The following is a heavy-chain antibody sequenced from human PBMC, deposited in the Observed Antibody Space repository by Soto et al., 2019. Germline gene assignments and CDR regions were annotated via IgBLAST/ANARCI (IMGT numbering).Heavy chain of an antibody. J-gene: IGHJ6*02. Sequence: WTWIRQPPGKGLEWIGCIYYRGSTYYNPSLKSRVTISVDTSKNQFSLRLSSVTAADTAVYYCARMRPTGWHDYYYYGMDAWGQGTTVTVSS. D-gene: IGHD6-19*01. CDR3: ARMRPTGWHDYYYYGMDA. CDR2: IYYRGST. V-gene: IGHV4-59*01.